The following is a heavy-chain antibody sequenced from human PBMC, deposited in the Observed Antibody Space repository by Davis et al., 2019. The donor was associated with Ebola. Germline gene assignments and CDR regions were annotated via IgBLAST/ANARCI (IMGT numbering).Heavy chain of an antibody. J-gene: IGHJ4*02. Sequence: SVKVSCKASGYSFTSYGISWVRQAPGQGLDWMGRIIPIFGTANYAQKFQGRVTITADESTSTAYMELSSLRSEDTAVYYCASGLGYSGYEPFDNWGQGTLVTVSS. CDR1: GYSFTSYG. CDR2: IIPIFGTA. D-gene: IGHD5-12*01. CDR3: ASGLGYSGYEPFDN. V-gene: IGHV1-69*13.